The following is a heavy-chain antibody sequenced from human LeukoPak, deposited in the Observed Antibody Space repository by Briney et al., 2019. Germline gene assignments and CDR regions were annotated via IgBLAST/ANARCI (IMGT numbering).Heavy chain of an antibody. J-gene: IGHJ3*02. Sequence: GGSLRLSCAASGFTFRSYAMNWVRQAPGKGLEWVSAISGSSSATYYADSVKGRFTISRDNSKNTLYLQMNSLRAEDTAVYYCAKSKGHYGSGSHYAHAFDIWGQGTMVTVSS. V-gene: IGHV3-23*01. CDR1: GFTFRSYA. D-gene: IGHD3-10*01. CDR2: ISGSSSAT. CDR3: AKSKGHYGSGSHYAHAFDI.